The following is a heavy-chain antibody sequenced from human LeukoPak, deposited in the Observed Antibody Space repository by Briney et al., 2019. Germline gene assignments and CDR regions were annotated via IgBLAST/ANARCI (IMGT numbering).Heavy chain of an antibody. D-gene: IGHD3-10*01. CDR2: INPSGGST. CDR1: GYTFINYY. V-gene: IGHV1-46*01. Sequence: ASVKVSRKASGYTFINYYMHWVRQAPGQGLEWMGIINPSGGSTTYAQKIQGRVTLTTDTSTSTVYMELSSLRSDDTSVYYCAREGYGSGRRLGMDVWGQGTTVTVSS. J-gene: IGHJ6*02. CDR3: AREGYGSGRRLGMDV.